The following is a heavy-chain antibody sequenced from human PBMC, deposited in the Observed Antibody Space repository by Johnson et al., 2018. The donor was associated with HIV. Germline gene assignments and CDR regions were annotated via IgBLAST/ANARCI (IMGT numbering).Heavy chain of an antibody. J-gene: IGHJ3*02. CDR2: IKSKTDGGTT. Sequence: VQLVESGGGVVQPGGSLRLSCAASGFTFSSYGMHWVRQAPGKGLEWVGRIKSKTDGGTTDYAAPVKGRFTISRDDSKNTLYLQMNSLRTEDTAVYYCARKGSSGFGGIDAFDIWGQGTMVTVSS. V-gene: IGHV3-15*01. CDR3: ARKGSSGFGGIDAFDI. CDR1: GFTFSSYG. D-gene: IGHD3-22*01.